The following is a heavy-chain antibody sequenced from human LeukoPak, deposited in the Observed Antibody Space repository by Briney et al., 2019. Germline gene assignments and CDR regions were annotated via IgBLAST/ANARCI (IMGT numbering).Heavy chain of an antibody. CDR2: INHSGST. J-gene: IGHJ4*02. CDR3: ARGRLYTIFGGTYFDY. CDR1: GGSFSGYY. V-gene: IGHV4-34*01. Sequence: NPSETLSLTCAVYGGSFSGYYWSWIRQPPGKGLEWIGEINHSGSTNYNPSLKSRVTISVDTSKNQFSLKLSSVTAADTAVYYCARGRLYTIFGGTYFDYWGQGTLVTVSS. D-gene: IGHD3-3*01.